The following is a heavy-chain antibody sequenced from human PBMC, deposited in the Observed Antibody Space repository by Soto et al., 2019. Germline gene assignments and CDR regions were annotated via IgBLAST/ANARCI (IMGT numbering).Heavy chain of an antibody. J-gene: IGHJ6*02. Sequence: ASVKVSFKASGYTFTGYYMHWVRQAPGQGLEWMGWINPNSGGTNYAQKFQGWVTMTRDTSISTAYMELSRLRSDDTAVYYCARGGAAAGSWREVYVMAAWGQGTTVTVSS. V-gene: IGHV1-2*04. CDR1: GYTFTGYY. CDR2: INPNSGGT. CDR3: ARGGAAAGSWREVYVMAA. D-gene: IGHD6-13*01.